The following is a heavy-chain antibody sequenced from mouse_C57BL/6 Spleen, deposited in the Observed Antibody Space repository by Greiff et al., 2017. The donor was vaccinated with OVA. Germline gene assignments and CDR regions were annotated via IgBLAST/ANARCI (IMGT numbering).Heavy chain of an antibody. J-gene: IGHJ4*01. Sequence: EVKLVESGPELVKPGASVKISCKASGYSFTDYNMNWVKQSNGKSLEWIGVINPNYGTTSYNQKFKGKATLTVDQSSSTAYMQLNSLTSEDSAVYYCARGDYYGSSYAMDYWGQGTSVTVSS. V-gene: IGHV1-39*01. CDR1: GYSFTDYN. CDR3: ARGDYYGSSYAMDY. CDR2: INPNYGTT. D-gene: IGHD1-1*01.